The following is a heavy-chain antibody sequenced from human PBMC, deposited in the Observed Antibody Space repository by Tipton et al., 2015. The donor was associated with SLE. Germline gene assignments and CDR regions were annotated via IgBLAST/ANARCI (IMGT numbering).Heavy chain of an antibody. CDR2: IYYSGST. CDR1: GGSVSSGSYY. Sequence: GLVKPSETLSLTCTVSGGSVSSGSYYWSWIRQSPGKGLEWIGYIYYSGSTNYNPSLKSRVTISVDTSKNQFSLKLSSVTAADTAVYYWARESLGGGYVDYWGQGTLVTVSS. J-gene: IGHJ4*02. CDR3: ARESLGGGYVDY. D-gene: IGHD3-16*01. V-gene: IGHV4-61*01.